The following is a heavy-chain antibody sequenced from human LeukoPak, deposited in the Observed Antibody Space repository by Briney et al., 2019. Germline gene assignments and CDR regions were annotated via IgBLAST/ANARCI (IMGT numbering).Heavy chain of an antibody. CDR1: GYTFTSYG. D-gene: IGHD3-10*01. V-gene: IGHV1-18*01. J-gene: IGHJ5*02. CDR2: ISAYNGNT. CDR3: ARVDYYGSGSYPATFDP. Sequence: ASVKVSCKASGYTFTSYGISWVRQAPGQGLEWMGWISAYNGNTNYAQKLQGRVTMTTDTSTSTAYMELGSLRSDDTAVYYCARVDYYGSGSYPATFDPWGQGTLVTVSS.